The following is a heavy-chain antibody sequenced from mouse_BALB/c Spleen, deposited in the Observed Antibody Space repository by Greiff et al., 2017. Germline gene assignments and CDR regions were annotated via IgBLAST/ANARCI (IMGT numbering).Heavy chain of an antibody. D-gene: IGHD1-1*01. CDR3: ARGGITTVVAGDWYFDV. V-gene: IGHV4-1*02. CDR2: INPDSSTI. J-gene: IGHJ1*01. CDR1: GFDFSRYW. Sequence: EVKLMESGGGLVQPGGSLKLSCAASGFDFSRYWMSWVRQAPGKGLEWIGEINPDSSTINYTPSLKDKFIISRDNAKNTLYLQMSKVRSEDTALYYCARGGITTVVAGDWYFDVWGAGTTVTVSS.